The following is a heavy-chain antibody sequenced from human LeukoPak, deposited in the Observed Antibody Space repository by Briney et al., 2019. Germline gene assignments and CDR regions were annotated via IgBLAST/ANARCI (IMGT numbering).Heavy chain of an antibody. V-gene: IGHV3-23*01. D-gene: IGHD3-3*01. CDR3: AKDDFWSAFDY. J-gene: IGHJ4*02. CDR2: ITASGTAM. CDR1: GFTFSSYS. Sequence: GGSLRLSCAASGFTFSSYSMNWIRQAPGKGLEWVSHITASGTAMFYADSVKGRFTISRDNSKNTLYLQMNSLRAEDTAVYYCAKDDFWSAFDYWGQGTLVTVSS.